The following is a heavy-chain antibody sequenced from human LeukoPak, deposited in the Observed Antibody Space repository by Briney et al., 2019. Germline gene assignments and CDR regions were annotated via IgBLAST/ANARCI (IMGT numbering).Heavy chain of an antibody. Sequence: SGTLSLTCEVSGGSISSSHWWSWVRRPPGKGLEWIGEIYHGGGTNYNLSLKSPVTISVDKSKNQFSLKLSSETAADTAVYYCARGYYGSALGGWFDPWGQGTLVTVSS. CDR1: GGSISSSHW. D-gene: IGHD3-10*01. J-gene: IGHJ5*02. V-gene: IGHV4-4*02. CDR2: IYHGGGT. CDR3: ARGYYGSALGGWFDP.